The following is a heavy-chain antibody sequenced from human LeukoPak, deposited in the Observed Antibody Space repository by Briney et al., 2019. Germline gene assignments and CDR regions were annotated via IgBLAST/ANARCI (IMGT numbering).Heavy chain of an antibody. J-gene: IGHJ4*02. D-gene: IGHD3-22*01. CDR2: ISSSSSYI. Sequence: GGSLRLSCAASGFTFSSYSMNWVRQAPGKGLEWVSSISSSSSYIYYADSVKGRFTISRDNAKNSLYLQMNSLRAEDTAVYYCARSQTYYDSSGYYLVYWGQGTLVTVSS. V-gene: IGHV3-21*01. CDR1: GFTFSSYS. CDR3: ARSQTYYDSSGYYLVY.